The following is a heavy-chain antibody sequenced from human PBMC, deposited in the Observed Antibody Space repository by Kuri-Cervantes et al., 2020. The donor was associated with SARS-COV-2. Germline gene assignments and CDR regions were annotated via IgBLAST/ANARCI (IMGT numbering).Heavy chain of an antibody. CDR1: GFTFSNYV. V-gene: IGHV3-33*08. CDR2: IWYDGENE. Sequence: SCVASGFTFSNYVIHWVRQAPGKGLEWVAVIWYDGENEYYAGSVKGRFTISRDNSKNTVSLHMNNLRAEDTAMYYCARGAANYYYMDVWGKGTTVTVSS. J-gene: IGHJ6*03. D-gene: IGHD3-16*01. CDR3: ARGAANYYYMDV.